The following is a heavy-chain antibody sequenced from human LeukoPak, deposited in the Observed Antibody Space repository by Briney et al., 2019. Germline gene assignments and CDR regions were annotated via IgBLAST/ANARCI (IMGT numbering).Heavy chain of an antibody. J-gene: IGHJ4*02. CDR2: ISSSSYI. V-gene: IGHV3-21*01. CDR3: ARDRDYYYGSGSDFDY. D-gene: IGHD3-10*01. CDR1: GFTFSSYS. Sequence: GGSLRLSCAASGFTFSSYSMNWVRQAPGKGLEWVSSISSSSYIYYADSVKGRFTISRDNAKNSLYLQMNSLRAEDTAVYYCARDRDYYYGSGSDFDYWGQGTLVTVSS.